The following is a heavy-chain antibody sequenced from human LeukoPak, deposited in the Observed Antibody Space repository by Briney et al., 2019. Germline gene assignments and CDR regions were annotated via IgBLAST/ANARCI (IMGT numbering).Heavy chain of an antibody. D-gene: IGHD3-3*01. CDR2: INSDGINT. V-gene: IGHV3-74*01. CDR1: GFTFSNYW. Sequence: WGSLRLSCAASGFTFSNYWMHWVRQVPGKGLVWVSRINSDGINTSYADSVKGRFTISRDDAKNSLYLQMNSLRAEDTAVYYCARDRGGITMFTHFDYWGRGTLVTVSS. J-gene: IGHJ4*02. CDR3: ARDRGGITMFTHFDY.